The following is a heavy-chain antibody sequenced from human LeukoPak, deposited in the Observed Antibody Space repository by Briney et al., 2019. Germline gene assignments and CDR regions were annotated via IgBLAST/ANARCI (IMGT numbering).Heavy chain of an antibody. V-gene: IGHV4-59*01. CDR3: ARETSQKGAHYMDV. J-gene: IGHJ6*03. Sequence: SETLSLTCSVFGGSMSSYYWSWIRQPPGKGLEWIEYIYYSGSTNYNPSLKSRVTISVDTSKNQFSLKLSSVTAADTAVYYCARETSQKGAHYMDVWGKGTTVTISS. CDR2: IYYSGST. D-gene: IGHD3-16*01. CDR1: GGSMSSYY.